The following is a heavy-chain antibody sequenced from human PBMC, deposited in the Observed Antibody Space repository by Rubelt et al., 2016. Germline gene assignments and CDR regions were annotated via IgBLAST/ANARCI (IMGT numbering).Heavy chain of an antibody. CDR2: DGTNK. J-gene: IGHJ6*02. V-gene: IGHV3-30*01. D-gene: IGHD6-13*01. Sequence: DGTNKYYADSVKGRFTISRDNSKNTLYLQMNSLRPEDTAVYYCASLAAAGTVNYYYYGMDVWGQGTTVTVSS. CDR3: ASLAAAGTVNYYYYGMDV.